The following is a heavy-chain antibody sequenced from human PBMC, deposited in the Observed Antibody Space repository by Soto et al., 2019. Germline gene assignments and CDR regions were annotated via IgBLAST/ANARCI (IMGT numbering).Heavy chain of an antibody. Sequence: SLRLSCVGSGFIFSNNGMHWVRQNPGQGLEWVAFLSYDGSEAFYADSVKGGFTVSRDNSKNTLFLHMRNLRRDDTAVYYCSMVRGADSALDYWGQGTLVTVSS. CDR3: SMVRGADSALDY. J-gene: IGHJ4*02. CDR1: GFIFSNNG. CDR2: LSYDGSEA. D-gene: IGHD3-10*01. V-gene: IGHV3-30*03.